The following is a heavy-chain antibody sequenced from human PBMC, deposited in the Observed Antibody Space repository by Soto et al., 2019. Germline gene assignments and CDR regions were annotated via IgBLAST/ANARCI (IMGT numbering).Heavy chain of an antibody. CDR3: AREGRNYHNDY. V-gene: IGHV3-33*01. J-gene: IGHJ4*02. Sequence: QVQLVESGGGVVQPGRSLRLSCTAFGFRCSGYGMHWVRQDPGKGLEWVAAIWFDGSNKYYADSVKGRFTISRDNSKNTLYLQMNSLRVEDTAVYYCAREGRNYHNDYWGQGTLVTVSS. CDR2: IWFDGSNK. D-gene: IGHD1-26*01. CDR1: GFRCSGYG.